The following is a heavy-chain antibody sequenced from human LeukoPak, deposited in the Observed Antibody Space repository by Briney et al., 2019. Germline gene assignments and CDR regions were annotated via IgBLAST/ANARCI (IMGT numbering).Heavy chain of an antibody. Sequence: SETLSLTCTVSGGSISSSSYYWGWIRPPPGKGLEWIGTIYYSGSTYYNPSLKSRVTIPVDTSKNRFSLKLSSVIAADTAVYYCATQGRSTQVFQVWGQGTLVTVSS. CDR3: ATQGRSTQVFQV. CDR2: IYYSGST. D-gene: IGHD2-8*01. J-gene: IGHJ4*02. V-gene: IGHV4-39*01. CDR1: GGSISSSSYY.